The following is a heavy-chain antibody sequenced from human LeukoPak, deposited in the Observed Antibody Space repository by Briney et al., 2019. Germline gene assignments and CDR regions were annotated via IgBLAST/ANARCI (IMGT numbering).Heavy chain of an antibody. V-gene: IGHV1-69*05. CDR3: ARTLMGSSGWYDY. CDR2: IIPISGTA. CDR1: GGTFSSYA. D-gene: IGHD6-19*01. J-gene: IGHJ4*02. Sequence: SVKVSCKASGGTFSSYAISWVRQAPGQGLEWMGRIIPISGTANYAQKFQGRVTITTDESTSTAYMELSSLRSEDTAVYYCARTLMGSSGWYDYWGQGTLVTVSS.